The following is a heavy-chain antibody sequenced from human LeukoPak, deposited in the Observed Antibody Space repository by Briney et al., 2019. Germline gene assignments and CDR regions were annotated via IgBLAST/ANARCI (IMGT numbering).Heavy chain of an antibody. CDR1: GGYISSSSYY. CDR3: ARGEDFVPLFDY. D-gene: IGHD2-8*01. Sequence: SETLSLTCTVSGGYISSSSYYWGWIRQPPGKGLEWIGSIYYSGSTYYNPSLKSRVTISVDTSKNQFSLKLSSVTAADTAVYYCARGEDFVPLFDYWGQGTLVTVSS. CDR2: IYYSGST. V-gene: IGHV4-39*07. J-gene: IGHJ4*02.